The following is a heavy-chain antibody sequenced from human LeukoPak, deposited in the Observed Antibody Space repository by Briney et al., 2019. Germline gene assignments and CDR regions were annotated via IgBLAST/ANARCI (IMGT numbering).Heavy chain of an antibody. V-gene: IGHV3-23*01. CDR3: AKKGASSWYPLDF. Sequence: GGSLRLSCEASGFTFSSYAMSWVRQAPGKGLEWVSLISGSGDSTYYADSVKGRLTISRDNSKNTVYLQMNSLRAEDTAVYYCAKKGASSWYPLDFWGQGTLVTVSS. D-gene: IGHD6-13*01. CDR2: ISGSGDST. CDR1: GFTFSSYA. J-gene: IGHJ4*02.